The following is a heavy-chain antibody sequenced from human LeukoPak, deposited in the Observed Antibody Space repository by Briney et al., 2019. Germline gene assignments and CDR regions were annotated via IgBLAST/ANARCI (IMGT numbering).Heavy chain of an antibody. D-gene: IGHD2-21*01. CDR3: ARHPAFCGGDCYAHAFDI. V-gene: IGHV5-51*01. Sequence: GESLEISCKGSGYSFTSYWIGWVRQMPGKGLEWMGIIYPGDSDTRYSPSFQGQVTISADKSISTAYLQWSSLKASDTAMYYCARHPAFCGGDCYAHAFDIWGQGTMVTVSS. CDR2: IYPGDSDT. J-gene: IGHJ3*02. CDR1: GYSFTSYW.